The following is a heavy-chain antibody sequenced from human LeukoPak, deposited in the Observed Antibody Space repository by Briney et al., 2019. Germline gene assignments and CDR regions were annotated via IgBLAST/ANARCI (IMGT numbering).Heavy chain of an antibody. V-gene: IGHV3-23*01. D-gene: IGHD4-23*01. Sequence: GGSLRLSCAASGFTFSSCAMSWVRQAPGKGLEWVSSISDSGDNAYYADSVRGRFTISRDNSKNTLYLQMNSLRAEDTAVYYCLPPGDKTDNWGQGTLVTVSS. J-gene: IGHJ4*02. CDR2: ISDSGDNA. CDR3: LPPGDKTDN. CDR1: GFTFSSCA.